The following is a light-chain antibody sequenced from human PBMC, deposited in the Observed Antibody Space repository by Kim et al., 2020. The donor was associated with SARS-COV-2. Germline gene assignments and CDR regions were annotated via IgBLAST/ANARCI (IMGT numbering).Light chain of an antibody. Sequence: ELTQPPSASGNPGQRVTISCSGSRSNIGGHTVNWYQQLPGTAPKLLIYSHNQRPSGVPDRFSGSKSGTSASLAISGLQSEDEADYYCAAWDDSLSGVVFGGGTQLTVL. V-gene: IGLV1-44*01. CDR2: SHN. CDR1: RSNIGGHT. J-gene: IGLJ2*01. CDR3: AAWDDSLSGVV.